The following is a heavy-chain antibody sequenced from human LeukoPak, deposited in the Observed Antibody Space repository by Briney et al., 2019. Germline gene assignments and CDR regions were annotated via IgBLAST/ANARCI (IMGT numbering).Heavy chain of an antibody. CDR1: GFTFDDYA. CDR2: INHDGLTI. Sequence: PGRSLRLSCAASGFTFDDYAMHWVRQAPGKGLEWVSYINHDGLTIHYADSVKGRFTISRDNAKKSLYLQMNSLRAEDTAVYYCARDSRVVATAIPFLDNWGQGILVTVSS. D-gene: IGHD2-21*02. CDR3: ARDSRVVATAIPFLDN. J-gene: IGHJ4*02. V-gene: IGHV3-48*03.